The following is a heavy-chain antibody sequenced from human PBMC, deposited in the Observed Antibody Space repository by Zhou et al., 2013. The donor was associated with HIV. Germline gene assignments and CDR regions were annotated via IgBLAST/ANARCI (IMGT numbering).Heavy chain of an antibody. D-gene: IGHD3-9*01. CDR2: INPFGGST. CDR1: GYTFTSYY. V-gene: IGHV1-46*01. J-gene: IGHJ4*02. CDR3: ARAQGDILTEGYFDY. Sequence: QVQLVQSGAEVKKPGASVKVSCKASGYTFTSYYMHWVRQAPGQGLEWMGIINPFGGSTTYAQKFQGRVTMTRDTSTSTVYMELSSLRSEDTAIYYCARAQGDILTEGYFDYWGPGNPGHRLL.